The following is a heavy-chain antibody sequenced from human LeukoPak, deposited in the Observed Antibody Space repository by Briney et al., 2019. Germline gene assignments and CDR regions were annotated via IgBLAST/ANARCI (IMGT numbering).Heavy chain of an antibody. CDR1: GFTFDDYA. Sequence: GGSLRLSCAASGFTFDDYAMHWVRQAPGKGLEWVSVISGDGGSTYYADSVKGRFTISRDNSKNSLYLQMNSLRTEDTALYYCAKGLIVGATYYYYYGMDVWGQGTTVTVSS. CDR2: ISGDGGST. V-gene: IGHV3-43*02. D-gene: IGHD1-26*01. CDR3: AKGLIVGATYYYYYGMDV. J-gene: IGHJ6*02.